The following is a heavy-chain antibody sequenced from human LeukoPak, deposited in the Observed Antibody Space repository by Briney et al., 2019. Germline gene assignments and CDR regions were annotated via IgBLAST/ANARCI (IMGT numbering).Heavy chain of an antibody. J-gene: IGHJ6*02. Sequence: SETLSLTCSVSGGSISSSTYFWGWIRQPPGKGLEWIGSIYYSGSTYSNPSLKSRVTISVDTSKSQFSLKLSSVTAADTAVYYCASLWEPPYYYYYYGMDVWGQGTTVTVSS. CDR2: IYYSGST. CDR3: ASLWEPPYYYYYYGMDV. CDR1: GGSISSSTYF. V-gene: IGHV4-39*01. D-gene: IGHD1-26*01.